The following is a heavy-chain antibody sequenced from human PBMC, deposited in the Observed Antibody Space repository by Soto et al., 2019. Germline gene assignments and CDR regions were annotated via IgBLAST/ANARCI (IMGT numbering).Heavy chain of an antibody. CDR2: IFYSGGT. V-gene: IGHV4-39*01. Sequence: QLLLQASGPGLAKPSETLSLTCTVSGGSILDSTYYWAWIRQSPGKGLEWIGTIFYSGGTFYTPPLKSRVTMSVDTSNNQLSLKLSSVTAADTAVYYCARQASGYYYGWFDPWGQGTLVTVSS. D-gene: IGHD3-22*01. CDR1: GGSILDSTYY. J-gene: IGHJ5*02. CDR3: ARQASGYYYGWFDP.